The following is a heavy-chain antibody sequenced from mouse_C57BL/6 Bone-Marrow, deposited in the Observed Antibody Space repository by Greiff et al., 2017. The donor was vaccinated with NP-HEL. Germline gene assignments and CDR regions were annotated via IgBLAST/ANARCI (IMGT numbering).Heavy chain of an antibody. J-gene: IGHJ3*01. CDR1: GFTFSDYG. Sequence: EVHLVESGGGLVKPGGSLKLSCAASGFTFSDYGMHWVRQAPEKGLEWVAYISSGSSTIYYADTVKGRFTISRDNAKNTLFLQMTSLRSEDTAMYYCARDYSNYVVAYWGQGTLVTVSA. CDR3: ARDYSNYVVAY. V-gene: IGHV5-17*01. CDR2: ISSGSSTI. D-gene: IGHD2-5*01.